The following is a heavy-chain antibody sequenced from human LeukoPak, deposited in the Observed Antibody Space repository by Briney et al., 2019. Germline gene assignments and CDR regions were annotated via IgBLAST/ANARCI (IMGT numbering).Heavy chain of an antibody. CDR3: ARRGYCSGGDCFSNVFDI. J-gene: IGHJ3*02. D-gene: IGHD2-15*01. CDR1: GYSITDYW. CDR2: IYPADSDT. Sequence: GESLKISCKGSGYSITDYWIAGVRQLPGKGLEWMGIIYPADSDTRYSPSFQGQVTISADKSISTAYLQWSSLKASDTAMYYCARRGYCSGGDCFSNVFDIWGQGTVVTVSS. V-gene: IGHV5-51*01.